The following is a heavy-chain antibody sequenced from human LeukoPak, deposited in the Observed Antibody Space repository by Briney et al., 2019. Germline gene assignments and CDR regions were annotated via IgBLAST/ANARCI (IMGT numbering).Heavy chain of an antibody. CDR2: MYYIGSS. CDR1: GVSISSDY. V-gene: IGHV4-59*08. D-gene: IGHD3-10*01. Sequence: SETLSLTCTVSGVSISSDYWSWIRQSPGKGLEWLGYMYYIGSSNYNPSLKSRVTISLDTSKNQFSLRLSSVTAADTAVYYCARHAPGGFGELEPFDYWGQGILVTVSS. CDR3: ARHAPGGFGELEPFDY. J-gene: IGHJ4*02.